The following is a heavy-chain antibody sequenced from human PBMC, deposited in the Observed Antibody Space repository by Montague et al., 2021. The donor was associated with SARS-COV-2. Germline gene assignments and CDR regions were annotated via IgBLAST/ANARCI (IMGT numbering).Heavy chain of an antibody. CDR2: IYYSGST. CDR1: GGSIRSSSYY. CDR3: GLGLRSPMVARDIYTYGLDV. V-gene: IGHV4-39*07. J-gene: IGHJ6*02. Sequence: SETLSLTCTVSGGSIRSSSYYWGWLRQPPRQRLEWIGSIYYSGSTYHNPSLKSRVIISVDTSKNQFSLNLSSVTAADTAVYFCGLGLRSPMVARDIYTYGLDVWGQGTTVTVSS. D-gene: IGHD2-15*01.